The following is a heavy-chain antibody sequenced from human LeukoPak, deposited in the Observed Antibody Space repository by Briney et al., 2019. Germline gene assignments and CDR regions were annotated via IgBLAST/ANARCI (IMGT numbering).Heavy chain of an antibody. CDR2: ISSSSSYI. J-gene: IGHJ3*02. CDR1: RFTLCRYS. CDR3: ARDRIIYGDYGDAFDI. V-gene: IGHV3-21*01. D-gene: IGHD4-17*01. Sequence: GGSLRLSCAPSRFTLCRYSMNCVRQAPGRGLECVSSISSSSSYIYYADSLKGQFTISRDNAKNSLYLQMNSLRAEDTAVYFCARDRIIYGDYGDAFDIWGRGTMVTVSS.